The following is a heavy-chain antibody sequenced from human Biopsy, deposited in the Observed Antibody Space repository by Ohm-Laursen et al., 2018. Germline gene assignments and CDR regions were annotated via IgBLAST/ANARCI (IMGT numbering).Heavy chain of an antibody. CDR1: GDSITRSY. CDR3: AHGSGSYYKWDF. V-gene: IGHV4-59*08. CDR2: VFDRGTT. Sequence: SETLSLTCTLSGDSITRSYWSWIRQSPGKGLEWIGHVFDRGTTNYNPSVRSRVTMSEDTSKKQFSLKRTSVTAADTAIYYCAHGSGSYYKWDFWGRGILVTVSS. D-gene: IGHD3-10*01. J-gene: IGHJ4*02.